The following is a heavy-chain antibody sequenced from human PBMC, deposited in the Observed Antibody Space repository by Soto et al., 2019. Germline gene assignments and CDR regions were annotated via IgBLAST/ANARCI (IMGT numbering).Heavy chain of an antibody. V-gene: IGHV4-30-2*01. CDR3: ASGAYCTNGVCYPGWTYWFDP. Sequence: SETLSLTCAVSGGSISSGGYSWSWIRQPPGKGLEWIGYIYHSGSTYYNPSLKSRVTISVDRSKNQFSLKLSSVTAADTAVYYCASGAYCTNGVCYPGWTYWFDPWGQGTLVTVSS. J-gene: IGHJ5*02. CDR2: IYHSGST. D-gene: IGHD2-8*01. CDR1: GGSISSGGYS.